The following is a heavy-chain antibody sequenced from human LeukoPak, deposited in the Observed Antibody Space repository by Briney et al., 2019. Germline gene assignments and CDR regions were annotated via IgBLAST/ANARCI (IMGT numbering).Heavy chain of an antibody. CDR3: ARGFGYFDY. V-gene: IGHV3-48*03. D-gene: IGHD3-16*01. CDR2: ISSSGSTI. J-gene: IGHJ4*02. Sequence: GGSLRLSCAASGFSFSNYEMSWVRQAPGKGLEWASYISSSGSTIYYADSVKGRFTISRDNAKKSLYLQMNSLRAEDTAVYYCARGFGYFDYWGQGTLVTVSS. CDR1: GFSFSNYE.